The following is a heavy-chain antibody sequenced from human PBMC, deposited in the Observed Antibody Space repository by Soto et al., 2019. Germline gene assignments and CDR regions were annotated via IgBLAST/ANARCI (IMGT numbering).Heavy chain of an antibody. CDR3: AKDAAVAFDI. D-gene: IGHD2-15*01. Sequence: QVHLVESGGGVVQPGRSLRLSCAASGFTFSNYGMHWVRQAPGKGLEWLAVMSFDGSNEYYADSVQGRLTISRDNSKNTLYLQTNSLRTEDTAVYHCAKDAAVAFDIWGQGTMVTVSS. V-gene: IGHV3-30*18. CDR2: MSFDGSNE. J-gene: IGHJ3*02. CDR1: GFTFSNYG.